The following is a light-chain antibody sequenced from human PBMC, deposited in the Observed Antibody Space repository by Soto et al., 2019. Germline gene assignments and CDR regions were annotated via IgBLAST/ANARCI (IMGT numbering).Light chain of an antibody. J-gene: IGLJ1*01. CDR1: SSNIGAGYD. Sequence: QSVLTQPPSVSGAPGQRVTLSCTGNSSNIGAGYDVHWYQQLPGTAPKLLIYGNSNRPSGVPDRFSGSKSGTSASLAITGLQAEDEADYYCQSYDSSLSGFYVFGTGTKVTVL. CDR2: GNS. V-gene: IGLV1-40*01. CDR3: QSYDSSLSGFYV.